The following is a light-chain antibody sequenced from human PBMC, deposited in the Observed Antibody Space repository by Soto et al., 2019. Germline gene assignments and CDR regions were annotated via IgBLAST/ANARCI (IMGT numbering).Light chain of an antibody. J-gene: IGLJ1*01. CDR3: SSYGGSIYV. V-gene: IGLV2-8*01. CDR1: SSDVGGYNY. CDR2: EVS. Sequence: QTVLTQPPSASGSPGQSVTISCTGTSSDVGGYNYVSWYQQHPGKAPKLMIYEVSKRPSGVPDRFSGSKSGNTASLTVSGLQAEDEADYYCSSYGGSIYVFGTGTKSPS.